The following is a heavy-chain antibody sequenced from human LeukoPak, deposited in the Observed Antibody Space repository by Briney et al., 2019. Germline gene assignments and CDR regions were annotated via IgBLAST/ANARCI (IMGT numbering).Heavy chain of an antibody. CDR1: GFTVSSNY. CDR3: AGLQHGPDNYYYYMDV. Sequence: GGSLRLSCAASGFTVSSNYMSWVRQAPGKGLEWVSVIYSGGSTYYADSVKGRFTISRDNSKNTLYLQMNSLRAEDTAVYYCAGLQHGPDNYYYYMDVWGKGTTVTVSS. D-gene: IGHD1-14*01. CDR2: IYSGGST. J-gene: IGHJ6*03. V-gene: IGHV3-53*01.